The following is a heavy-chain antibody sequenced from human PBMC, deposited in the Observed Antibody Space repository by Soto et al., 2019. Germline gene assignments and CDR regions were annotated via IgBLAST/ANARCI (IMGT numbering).Heavy chain of an antibody. V-gene: IGHV3-64D*06. Sequence: GGSLRLSCSASGLTFSSYAMHRVRQAPGKGLEHVSAISSNGGGTYYADSVKGRFTISRDNSKNTLYLQMSSLRAEDTAVYYCVNSHRITMIVVVITDFDYWGQGTLVTVSS. CDR3: VNSHRITMIVVVITDFDY. D-gene: IGHD3-22*01. CDR2: ISSNGGGT. J-gene: IGHJ4*02. CDR1: GLTFSSYA.